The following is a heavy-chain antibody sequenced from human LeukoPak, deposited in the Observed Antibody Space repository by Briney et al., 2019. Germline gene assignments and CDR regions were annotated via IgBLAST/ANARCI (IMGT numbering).Heavy chain of an antibody. D-gene: IGHD6-19*01. CDR1: GFTFRDYV. CDR2: IRGSGGGT. CDR3: AKAGIGVVGYFDY. J-gene: IGHJ4*02. V-gene: IGHV3-23*01. Sequence: TGGSLRLSCVASGFTFRDYVMSWVRQAPGKGLEWVSAIRGSGGGTYYADSVKGRFTISRDNSKNTLYLQMNSLRDEDTALYYCAKAGIGVVGYFDYWGQGTLVTVSS.